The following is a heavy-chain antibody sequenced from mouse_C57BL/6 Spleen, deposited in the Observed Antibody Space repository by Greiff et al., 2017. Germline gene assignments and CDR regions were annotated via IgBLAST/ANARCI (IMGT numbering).Heavy chain of an antibody. CDR2: INPNNGGT. J-gene: IGHJ3*01. V-gene: IGHV1-22*01. CDR3: AHYYGSSLWFAY. D-gene: IGHD1-1*01. Sequence: VQLKQSGPELVKPGASVTMSCKASGYTFTDYNMHWVKQSHGKSLEWIGYINPNNGGTSYNQKFKGKATLTVNKSSSTAYMELRSLTSEDSAVYYCAHYYGSSLWFAYWGQGTLVTVSA. CDR1: GYTFTDYN.